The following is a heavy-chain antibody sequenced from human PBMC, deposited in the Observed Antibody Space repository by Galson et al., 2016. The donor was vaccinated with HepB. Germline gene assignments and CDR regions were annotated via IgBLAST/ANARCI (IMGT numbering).Heavy chain of an antibody. Sequence: SETLSLTCTISGGSLNDYYWSWIRQSPGKGLEWIGEINHSGSTNYNPSLKSRVTISLDTSRNQFSLNLTSVTAADTAVYYCARGTRYNWNYVDYWGPGTLVTVSS. CDR1: GGSLNDYY. V-gene: IGHV4-34*01. D-gene: IGHD1-7*01. CDR2: INHSGST. J-gene: IGHJ4*02. CDR3: ARGTRYNWNYVDY.